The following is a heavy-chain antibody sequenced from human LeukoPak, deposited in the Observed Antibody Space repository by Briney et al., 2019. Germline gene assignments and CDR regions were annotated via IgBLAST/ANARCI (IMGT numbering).Heavy chain of an antibody. J-gene: IGHJ3*02. V-gene: IGHV1-2*02. Sequence: ASVKVSCKASGNTFSGYYIHWVRQAPGQGLEWMGWINPKSGGTNYAQKFQGRVTMTRDTSISTAYMELSRLRSDDTAVYYCARDREGSGAFDIWGQGTMVTVSS. CDR2: INPKSGGT. CDR1: GNTFSGYY. CDR3: ARDREGSGAFDI. D-gene: IGHD3-10*01.